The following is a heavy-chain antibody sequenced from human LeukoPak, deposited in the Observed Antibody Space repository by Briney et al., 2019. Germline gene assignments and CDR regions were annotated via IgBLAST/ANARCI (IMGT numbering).Heavy chain of an antibody. CDR3: ARDPEDSSSSNLDY. CDR2: INTNTGNP. CDR1: GYTFINNW. Sequence: GASVKASCKDSGYTFINNWMHWVRQAPGQGLEWMGWINTNTGNPTYAQGFTGRFVFSLDTSVSTAYLQISSLKAEDTAVYYCARDPEDSSSSNLDYWGQGTLVTVSS. V-gene: IGHV7-4-1*02. J-gene: IGHJ4*02. D-gene: IGHD6-6*01.